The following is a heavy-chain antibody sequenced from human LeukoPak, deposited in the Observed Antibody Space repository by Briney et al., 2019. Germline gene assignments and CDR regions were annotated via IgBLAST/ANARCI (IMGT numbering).Heavy chain of an antibody. V-gene: IGHV1-2*02. CDR3: AVPTLINYYHY. CDR2: INPNSGGT. Sequence: AASVKVSCKASGYTFIGYYMHWVRQAPGQGLEWMGWINPNSGGTNYAQKFQGRITMTRDTSISTAYMELSRLTSDDTAVYYCAVPTLINYYHYWGQGTLVTVSS. J-gene: IGHJ4*02. D-gene: IGHD3-22*01. CDR1: GYTFIGYY.